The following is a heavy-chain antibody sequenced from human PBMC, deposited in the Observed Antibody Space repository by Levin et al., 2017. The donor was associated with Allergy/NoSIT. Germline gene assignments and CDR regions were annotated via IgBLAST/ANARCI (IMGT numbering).Heavy chain of an antibody. J-gene: IGHJ4*02. D-gene: IGHD2-2*01. CDR2: INDRGST. CDR1: GEPLSGFS. V-gene: IGHV4-34*01. CDR3: KGELVEERCCADY. Sequence: SQTLSLTCAVYGEPLSGFSWSWIRQPPGKGPEWIGEINDRGSTNYNPSLMSRVTMSVDTSKNQIALKLSSVTAADTAVYYCKGELVEERCCADYWGQGTLVNVSS.